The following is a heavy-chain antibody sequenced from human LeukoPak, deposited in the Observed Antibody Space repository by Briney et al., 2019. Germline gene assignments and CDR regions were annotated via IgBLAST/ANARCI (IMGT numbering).Heavy chain of an antibody. J-gene: IGHJ4*02. V-gene: IGHV4-34*01. CDR2: INHKGST. CDR3: ARARRPSVERQYSGGWYCFDY. CDR1: GESFSGYY. D-gene: IGHD6-19*01. Sequence: KPSETLVLTCAVYGESFSGYYWSWIRQSPEKGLEWIGQINHKGSTTYNPSLKSQLTISVDSSDNQVSLKLSSVTAADTAVYYCARARRPSVERQYSGGWYCFDYWGQGTRVTVSP.